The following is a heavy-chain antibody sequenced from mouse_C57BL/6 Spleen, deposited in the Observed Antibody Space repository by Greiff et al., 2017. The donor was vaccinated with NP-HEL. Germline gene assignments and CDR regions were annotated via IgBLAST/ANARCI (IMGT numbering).Heavy chain of an antibody. CDR1: GFTFSDYY. CDR3: ARRNWDVHYFDY. V-gene: IGHV5-12*01. Sequence: EVKLMESGGGLVQPGGSLKLSCAASGFTFSDYYMYWVRQTPEKRLEWVAYISNGGGSTYYPDTVKGRFTISRDNAKNTLYLQMSRLKSEDTAMYYCARRNWDVHYFDYWGQGTTLTVSS. J-gene: IGHJ2*01. D-gene: IGHD4-1*01. CDR2: ISNGGGST.